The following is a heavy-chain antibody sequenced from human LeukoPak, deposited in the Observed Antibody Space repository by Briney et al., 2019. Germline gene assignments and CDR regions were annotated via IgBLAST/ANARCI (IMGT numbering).Heavy chain of an antibody. J-gene: IGHJ5*02. CDR2: IYYSGST. D-gene: IGHD3-10*01. CDR1: GGSISGTSYY. Sequence: PSETLSLTCTVSGGSISGTSYYWGWIRQPPGKGLEWIGSIYYSGSTNYNPSLKSRVTMSVDTSKNQFSLKLSSVTAADTAVYYCARTYGSGSYDFDPWGQGTLVTVSS. V-gene: IGHV4-39*07. CDR3: ARTYGSGSYDFDP.